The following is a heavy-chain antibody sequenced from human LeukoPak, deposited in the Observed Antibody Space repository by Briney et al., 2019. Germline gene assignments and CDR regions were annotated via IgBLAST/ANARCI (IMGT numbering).Heavy chain of an antibody. Sequence: GASVKVSCKASGYTFTGFYVHWMRQAPGQGLEWMGWINPDSGDTEYQQKFQGRVTMTRDTSIATVYMEMTRLTHDDTAVYYCARDRGPSADSEIYYQYYFTFWGQGTLVTVSS. J-gene: IGHJ4*02. CDR2: INPDSGDT. D-gene: IGHD3-10*01. CDR1: GYTFTGFY. CDR3: ARDRGPSADSEIYYQYYFTF. V-gene: IGHV1-2*02.